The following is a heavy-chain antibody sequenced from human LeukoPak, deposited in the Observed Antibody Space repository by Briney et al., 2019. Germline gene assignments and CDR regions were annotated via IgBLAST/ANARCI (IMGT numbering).Heavy chain of an antibody. J-gene: IGHJ6*03. D-gene: IGHD4-11*01. V-gene: IGHV4-34*01. CDR2: INHSGST. CDR1: GGSFSGYY. Sequence: SETLSLTCAVYGGSFSGYYWSWIRQPPGKGLEWIGEINHSGSTNYNPSLKSRVTISVDTSKNQFSLKLSSVTAADTAVYYCARSSRVDYTYYYYYMDVWGKGTTVTVSS. CDR3: ARSSRVDYTYYYYYMDV.